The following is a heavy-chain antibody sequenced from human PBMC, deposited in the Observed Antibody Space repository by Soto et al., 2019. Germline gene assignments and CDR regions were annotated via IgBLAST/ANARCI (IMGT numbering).Heavy chain of an antibody. CDR2: ISGTDPYM. J-gene: IGHJ6*02. Sequence: PGGSLRLSCAASGFTFSDYYMSWVRQAPGKGLEWVSYISGTDPYMKYADAVRGRFTISRDNAKNSLYLQMNSLRDDDTAVYYCARGSSVRGVNVWGQGTPVTVSS. D-gene: IGHD6-13*01. V-gene: IGHV3-11*06. CDR3: ARGSSVRGVNV. CDR1: GFTFSDYY.